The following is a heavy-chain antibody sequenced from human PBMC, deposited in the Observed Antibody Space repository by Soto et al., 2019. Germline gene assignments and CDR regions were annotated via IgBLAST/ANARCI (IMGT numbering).Heavy chain of an antibody. CDR2: IYSGGST. J-gene: IGHJ3*02. D-gene: IGHD3-10*01. V-gene: IGHV3-66*01. CDR3: ARGWYYGSGMGSFDI. Sequence: EVQLVESGGGLVQPGGSLRLSCAASGFTVSSNYMSWVRQAPGKGLEWVSVIYSGGSTYYADSVKGRFTISRDNSKNTLHLQMNSLRAEDTAGYYCARGWYYGSGMGSFDIWGKGTMVTVSS. CDR1: GFTVSSNY.